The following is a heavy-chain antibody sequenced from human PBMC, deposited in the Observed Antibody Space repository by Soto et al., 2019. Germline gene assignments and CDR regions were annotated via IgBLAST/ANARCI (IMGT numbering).Heavy chain of an antibody. J-gene: IGHJ4*02. D-gene: IGHD2-2*01. CDR3: ARDGRAMTDH. V-gene: IGHV3-64*01. CDR2: ISSNGGTT. Sequence: EVQLVESGGGLVQPGGSLRLSCAASGFTFSTYAMQWVRQAPGKGLEFVSSISSNGGTTNYAYSVKGRFTISRDNSRATLPLQMGSLRPEDMGVYYCARDGRAMTDHRGQGTLVTVSS. CDR1: GFTFSTYA.